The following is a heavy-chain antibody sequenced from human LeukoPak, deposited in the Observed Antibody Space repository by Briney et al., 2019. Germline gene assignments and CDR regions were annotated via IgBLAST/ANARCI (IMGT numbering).Heavy chain of an antibody. J-gene: IGHJ4*02. Sequence: PGGSLRLSCSASGFTFSSNAMHWVRQAPGKGLEYVSRITSNGGATYYADSVKGRFTISRDNSKNTLFLQMSSLRPEDTAVYYCVKSGGSAATSGYYFDCWGQGTLVTVSS. CDR2: ITSNGGAT. CDR3: VKSGGSAATSGYYFDC. D-gene: IGHD3-10*01. CDR1: GFTFSSNA. V-gene: IGHV3-64D*09.